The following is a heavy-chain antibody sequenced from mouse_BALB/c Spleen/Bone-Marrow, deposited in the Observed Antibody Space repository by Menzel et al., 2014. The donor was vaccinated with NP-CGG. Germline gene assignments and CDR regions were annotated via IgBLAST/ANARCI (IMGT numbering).Heavy chain of an antibody. CDR3: AREGGLRRRDYYVMDY. CDR2: INPYSDGT. V-gene: IGHV1-14*01. J-gene: IGHJ4*01. D-gene: IGHD2-4*01. CDR1: GYTFTGSV. Sequence: VQLQQSGPELVKPGASVKLSCKASGYTFTGSVMHWVKQKPGQGLALIGSINPYSDGTKYTEKFKGKATLTSDKSCSTAYMELSSVTSEDSEVYYWAREGGLRRRDYYVMDYWGQGTADTVSS.